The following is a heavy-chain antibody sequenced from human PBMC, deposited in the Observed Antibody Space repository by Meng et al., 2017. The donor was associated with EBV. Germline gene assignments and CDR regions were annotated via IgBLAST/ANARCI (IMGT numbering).Heavy chain of an antibody. CDR2: FLPRLGTP. Sequence: VAVVQSAGEVTRPVSSVKLSFKTSGGPFRYYAIRWVRQTPGQGLEWLGGFLPRLGTPNYAQKFHGRVKITADDSTSTHYMDLSSLRSEDTAIYYCASESGRGYTPDYWGQGTLVTVSS. J-gene: IGHJ4*02. V-gene: IGHV1-69*01. CDR3: ASESGRGYTPDY. CDR1: GGPFRYYA. D-gene: IGHD3-10*01.